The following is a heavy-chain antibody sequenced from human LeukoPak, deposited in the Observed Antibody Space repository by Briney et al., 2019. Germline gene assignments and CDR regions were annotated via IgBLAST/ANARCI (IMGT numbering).Heavy chain of an antibody. D-gene: IGHD3-10*01. J-gene: IGHJ4*02. CDR3: ARDGYATGSHDY. Sequence: GESLKISCAASEFTFSSYWMSRVRQAPGKGLEWVANIKQDGSEKSYVDSVKGRFMISRDNPKNSLHLQMNSLRAEDTAVYYCARDGYATGSHDYWGQGTLVTISS. V-gene: IGHV3-7*04. CDR1: EFTFSSYW. CDR2: IKQDGSEK.